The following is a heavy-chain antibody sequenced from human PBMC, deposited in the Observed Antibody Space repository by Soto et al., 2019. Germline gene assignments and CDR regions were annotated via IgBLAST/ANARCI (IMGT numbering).Heavy chain of an antibody. Sequence: QLQLQESGSGLVKPSQTLSLTCAVSGGSISSGGYSWSWIRQPPGKGLEWIGYIYHSGSTYYNPSLKSRVTISVDRSKNQFSLKLSSVTAADTAVYYCARVDYGDYANSYFDYWGQGTLVTVSS. V-gene: IGHV4-30-2*01. CDR1: GGSISSGGYS. J-gene: IGHJ4*02. D-gene: IGHD4-17*01. CDR2: IYHSGST. CDR3: ARVDYGDYANSYFDY.